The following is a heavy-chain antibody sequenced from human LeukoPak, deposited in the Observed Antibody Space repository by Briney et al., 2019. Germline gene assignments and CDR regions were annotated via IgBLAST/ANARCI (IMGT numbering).Heavy chain of an antibody. CDR3: ARYTVAAAGRVGYFDY. CDR2: IYYSWSS. V-gene: IGHV4-39*01. J-gene: IGHJ4*02. D-gene: IGHD6-13*01. CDR1: GGSISSSSYY. Sequence: KPSETLSLTCTVSGGSISSSSYYWGWIRQPPGKGLEWIGSIYYSWSSYYGPSLKSLVTISVDTSKNQFSLKLSSVTAADTAVYYCARYTVAAAGRVGYFDYWGQGTLVTVSS.